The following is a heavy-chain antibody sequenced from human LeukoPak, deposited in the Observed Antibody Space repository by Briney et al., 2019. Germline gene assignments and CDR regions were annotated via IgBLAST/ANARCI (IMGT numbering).Heavy chain of an antibody. Sequence: GGSLRLSCEGSGLSFSSYAMSWVRQAPGKGLEWVSGISGNGGKTYYADSVKGRLTISRDNSKNTLYLQMNSLRVDDTAAYYCAKLYYDYVWGSYRYYFFDSWGQGTLVTVSP. D-gene: IGHD3-16*02. CDR2: ISGNGGKT. CDR3: AKLYYDYVWGSYRYYFFDS. J-gene: IGHJ4*02. CDR1: GLSFSSYA. V-gene: IGHV3-23*01.